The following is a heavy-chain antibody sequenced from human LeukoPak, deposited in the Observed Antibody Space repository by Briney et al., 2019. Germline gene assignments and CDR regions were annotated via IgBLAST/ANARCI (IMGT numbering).Heavy chain of an antibody. D-gene: IGHD7-27*01. CDR1: GYTFTGYY. CDR2: IIPIFGTA. J-gene: IGHJ6*03. Sequence: GASVKVSCKASGYTFTGYYMHWVRQAPGQGLEWMGGIIPIFGTANYAQKFQGRVTITADKSTSTAYMELSSLRSEDTAVYYCARANLGIPYYYYYYMDVWGKGTTVTVSS. CDR3: ARANLGIPYYYYYYMDV. V-gene: IGHV1-69*06.